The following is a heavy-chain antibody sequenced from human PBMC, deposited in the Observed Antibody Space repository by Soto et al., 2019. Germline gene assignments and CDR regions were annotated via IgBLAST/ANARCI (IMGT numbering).Heavy chain of an antibody. J-gene: IGHJ4*02. Sequence: QVQLVQPGAEVEKPGSSVKVSCKASGGTTSSYTISWVRQSPGQGLEWMGNIVPMINKVDYGQKFQGRVTITEDKSTRTGYMEPSSLNSADTAVYFCALRTGNWNPLADGGQGTLVTVSS. CDR3: ALRTGNWNPLAD. V-gene: IGHV1-69*02. CDR1: GGTTSSYT. D-gene: IGHD1-1*01. CDR2: IVPMINKV.